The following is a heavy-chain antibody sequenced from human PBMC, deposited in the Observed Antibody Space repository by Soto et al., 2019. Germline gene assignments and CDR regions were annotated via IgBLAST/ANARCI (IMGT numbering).Heavy chain of an antibody. CDR3: TTEESGGMITFGGVIVRHDFDY. V-gene: IGHV3-15*01. CDR2: IKSKTDGGTT. Sequence: GGSLRLSCAASGFTFSNAWMSWVRQAPGKGLEWVGRIKSKTDGGTTDYAAPVKGRFTISRDDSKNTLYLQMNSLKTEDTAVYYCTTEESGGMITFGGVIVRHDFDYWGQGTLVTVSS. J-gene: IGHJ4*02. CDR1: GFTFSNAW. D-gene: IGHD3-16*02.